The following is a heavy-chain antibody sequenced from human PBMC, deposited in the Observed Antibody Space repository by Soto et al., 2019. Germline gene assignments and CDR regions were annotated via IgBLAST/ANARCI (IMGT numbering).Heavy chain of an antibody. CDR1: GGSISSSSYY. V-gene: IGHV4-39*01. CDR2: IYYSGST. CDR3: ARRYYDILTGYYPEYYFDY. Sequence: SETLSLTCTVSGGSISSSSYYWGWIRQPPGKGLEWIGSIYYSGSTYYNPSLKSRVTISVDTSKNQFSLKLSSVTAADTAVYYCARRYYDILTGYYPEYYFDYWGQGTLVTVSS. J-gene: IGHJ4*02. D-gene: IGHD3-9*01.